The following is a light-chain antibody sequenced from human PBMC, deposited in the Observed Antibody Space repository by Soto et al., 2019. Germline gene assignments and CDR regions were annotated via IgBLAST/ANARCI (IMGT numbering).Light chain of an antibody. Sequence: EIVLTQSPDTLSLSPGERATLSCRASQSVTSNYLAWYQRKPGQSPRLLIYGASSRATGIPDRFSGSGSGTDFTLTISSLEPEDFAVYDCQQYGSSPPLYTFGQGTKLEIK. CDR1: QSVTSNY. CDR2: GAS. V-gene: IGKV3-20*01. J-gene: IGKJ2*01. CDR3: QQYGSSPPLYT.